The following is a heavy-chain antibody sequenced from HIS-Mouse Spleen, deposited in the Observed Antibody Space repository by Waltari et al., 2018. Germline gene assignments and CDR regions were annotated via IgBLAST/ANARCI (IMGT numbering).Heavy chain of an antibody. V-gene: IGHV4-39*07. J-gene: IGHJ4*02. CDR2: IYYRGST. Sequence: QLQLQESGPGPVKPSETLSPTGTVPACPISSLSYYWGWLRQPPGKGLEWIGSIYYRGSTYYNPPLKGRVTISVDTSKNQFSLKLSSVTAADTAVYYCARGRRYYGSGSYGSFDYWGQGTLVTVSS. D-gene: IGHD3-10*01. CDR3: ARGRRYYGSGSYGSFDY. CDR1: ACPISSLSYY.